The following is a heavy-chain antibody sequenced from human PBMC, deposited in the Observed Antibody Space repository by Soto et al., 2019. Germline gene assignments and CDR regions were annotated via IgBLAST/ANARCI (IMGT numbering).Heavy chain of an antibody. J-gene: IGHJ4*02. D-gene: IGHD3-16*01. CDR2: INQDGSEE. Sequence: EVQLVESGGGLVQPGGSLRLSCAASGFTFSNTWMTWVRQAPGKGLEWVADINQDGSEEYYVDSVKGRFTISRDNAKNSLALQMHRLSAEDTAVSYCATDRTRFPHWGPGPLVPFPS. CDR1: GFTFSNTW. CDR3: ATDRTRFPH. V-gene: IGHV3-7*04.